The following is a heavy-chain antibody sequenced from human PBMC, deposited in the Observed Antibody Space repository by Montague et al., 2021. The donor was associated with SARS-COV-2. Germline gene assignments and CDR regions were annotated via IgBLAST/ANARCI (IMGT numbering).Heavy chain of an antibody. CDR3: ARVQGLRGWFDP. J-gene: IGHJ5*02. V-gene: IGHV4-59*02. CDR2: LYFSGSAT. Sequence: SETLSLTCTVSGGSVSTYYWSWLRQPPGKGLEWIGFLYFSGSATTYDPPLKSRDTISIDTSKNQFSLNLSSVTAADTAVYFCARVQGLRGWFDPWGQGTLVAVSS. CDR1: GGSVSTYY.